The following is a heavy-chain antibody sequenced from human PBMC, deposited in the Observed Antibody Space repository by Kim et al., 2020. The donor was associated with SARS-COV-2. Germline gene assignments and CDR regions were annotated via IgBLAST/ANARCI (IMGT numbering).Heavy chain of an antibody. Sequence: GGSLRLSCAASGFTFSSYAMSWVRQAPGKGLEWVSAISGSGGSTYYADSVKGRFTISRDNSKNTLYLQMNSLRAEDTAVYYCAKPVFRYFDWLIGAFDYWGQGTLVTVSS. J-gene: IGHJ4*02. CDR3: AKPVFRYFDWLIGAFDY. D-gene: IGHD3-9*01. CDR2: ISGSGGST. CDR1: GFTFSSYA. V-gene: IGHV3-23*01.